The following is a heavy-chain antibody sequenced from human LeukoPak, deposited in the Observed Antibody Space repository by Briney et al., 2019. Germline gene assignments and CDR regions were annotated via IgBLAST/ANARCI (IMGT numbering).Heavy chain of an antibody. D-gene: IGHD1-1*01. CDR2: TRFDGSIK. Sequence: GGSLRLSCAVSGFIFSDYGFHWVRQAPGKGLEWVAVTRFDGSIKQYADSVKGRFTVSRDDSKNTLYLQMNFLKSEDTAVYYCARWGGTRQYYFDYWGQGTLVTVSS. J-gene: IGHJ4*02. CDR1: GFIFSDYG. V-gene: IGHV3-33*01. CDR3: ARWGGTRQYYFDY.